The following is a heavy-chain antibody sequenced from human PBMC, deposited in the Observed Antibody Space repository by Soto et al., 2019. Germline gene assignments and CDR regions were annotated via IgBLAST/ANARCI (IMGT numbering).Heavy chain of an antibody. CDR2: IKSDGSYT. J-gene: IGHJ4*02. Sequence: GGSLRLSCAASGFTFSNYWMHWVRQAPGKGPVWVSRIKSDGSYTNYADSVKGRFTISRDNAESTLYLQMNSLRAEDTAVYFCTTIAPLPFDYWGQGTLVTVSS. CDR1: GFTFSNYW. V-gene: IGHV3-74*01. CDR3: TTIAPLPFDY. D-gene: IGHD6-13*01.